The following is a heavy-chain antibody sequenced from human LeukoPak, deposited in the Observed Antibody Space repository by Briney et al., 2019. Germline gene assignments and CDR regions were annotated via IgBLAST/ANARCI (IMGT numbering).Heavy chain of an antibody. Sequence: GGSLRLSCAASGFTVSSYAMTWVRQAPGKGLEWVSAIGYSAGDTYYADSVKGRFTISRDNSMNTLYLQMSSLRADDTALYYCAKDDDGHHHGVDHWGQGTLITVSS. D-gene: IGHD4-17*01. CDR2: IGYSAGDT. CDR1: GFTVSSYA. J-gene: IGHJ4*02. V-gene: IGHV3-23*01. CDR3: AKDDDGHHHGVDH.